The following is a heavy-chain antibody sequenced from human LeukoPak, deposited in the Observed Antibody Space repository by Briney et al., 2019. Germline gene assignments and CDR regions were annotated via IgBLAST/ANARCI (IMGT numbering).Heavy chain of an antibody. D-gene: IGHD5-18*01. J-gene: IGHJ4*02. CDR3: ARETGYSYGSPLRSFDY. V-gene: IGHV3-30*04. CDR1: GFTFSSYA. Sequence: PGGSLRLSCAASGFTFSSYAMHWVRQAPGKGLEWVAVISYDGSNKYYADSVKGRFTISRDNSKTTLYLQMNSLRAEDTAVYYCARETGYSYGSPLRSFDYWGQGTLVTVSS. CDR2: ISYDGSNK.